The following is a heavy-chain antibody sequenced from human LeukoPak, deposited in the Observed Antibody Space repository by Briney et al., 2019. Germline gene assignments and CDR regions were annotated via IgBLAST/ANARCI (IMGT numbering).Heavy chain of an antibody. CDR1: GHSISSDYY. D-gene: IGHD3-10*01. J-gene: IGHJ6*03. Sequence: SETLSLTCTVSGHSISSDYYWSWIRQPAGKGLEWIGRIYTSGSTNYNPSLKSRVTMSVDTSKNQFSLKLSSVTAADTAVYYCARANTMVPLGHYYYSYMDVWGKGTTVTISS. CDR2: IYTSGST. CDR3: ARANTMVPLGHYYYSYMDV. V-gene: IGHV4-4*07.